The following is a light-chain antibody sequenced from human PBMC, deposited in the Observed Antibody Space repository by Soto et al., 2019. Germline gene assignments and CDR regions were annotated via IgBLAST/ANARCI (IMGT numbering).Light chain of an antibody. V-gene: IGKV1-39*01. CDR1: QSISSY. J-gene: IGKJ3*01. CDR3: QQSYSTPLT. Sequence: DIQMTQSPSTLSASVGDRVTITCRASQSISSYLNWYQQKPGKAPKLLIYAASSLQSGVPSRFSGSGSGTDFTLTISSLQHEDFETYYCQQSYSTPLTLGPGTKVDIK. CDR2: AAS.